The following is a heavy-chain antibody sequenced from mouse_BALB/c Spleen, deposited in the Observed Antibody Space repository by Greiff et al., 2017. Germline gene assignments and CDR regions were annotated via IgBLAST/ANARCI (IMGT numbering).Heavy chain of an antibody. J-gene: IGHJ4*01. V-gene: IGHV2-2*02. CDR1: GFSLTNYS. Sequence: VQLQESGPGLVQPSQSLSITCTVSGFSLTNYSVHWVRQSPRKGLEWLGVIWSGGSTDYNAAFISTLSISKDNSKSQVFFKMNSLQANDTAIYYCARHDWDGAMDYWGQGTSVTVSS. D-gene: IGHD4-1*01. CDR3: ARHDWDGAMDY. CDR2: IWSGGST.